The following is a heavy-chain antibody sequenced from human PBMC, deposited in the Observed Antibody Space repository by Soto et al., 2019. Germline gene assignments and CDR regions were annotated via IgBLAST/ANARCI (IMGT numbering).Heavy chain of an antibody. Sequence: PSETLSLTCTVSGGSISSYYWSWIRQPAGKGLEWIGRIYTSGSTNYNPSLKSRVTMSVDTSKNQFSLKLSSVTAADTAVYYCARGGYDFWSVGNGMDVWGQGTTVTVS. V-gene: IGHV4-4*07. CDR1: GGSISSYY. CDR2: IYTSGST. CDR3: ARGGYDFWSVGNGMDV. D-gene: IGHD3-3*01. J-gene: IGHJ6*02.